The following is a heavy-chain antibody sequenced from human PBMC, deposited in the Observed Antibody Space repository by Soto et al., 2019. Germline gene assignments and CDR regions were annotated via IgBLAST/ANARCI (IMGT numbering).Heavy chain of an antibody. J-gene: IGHJ4*02. CDR2: LSYDGSEA. CDR1: GFTFSKFG. D-gene: IGHD3-16*01. CDR3: AKDQLRLGENLDF. V-gene: IGHV3-30*18. Sequence: GGSLRLSCTTSGFTFSKFGMHWVRQAPGKGLEWVAALSYDGSEAYYGDSVRGRFTISRDNSKNTVFLEMNNLRTEDTAVYYCAKDQLRLGENLDFWGQGTLVTVSS.